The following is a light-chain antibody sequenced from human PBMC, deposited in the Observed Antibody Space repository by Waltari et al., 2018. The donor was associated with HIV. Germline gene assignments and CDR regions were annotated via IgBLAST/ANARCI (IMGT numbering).Light chain of an antibody. J-gene: IGKJ5*01. V-gene: IGKV1-17*01. CDR2: AAS. CDR1: TGIRND. Sequence: DIQMTQSPSSLSASVGDRVTITCRARTGIRNDLGWYQQKPGKAPKRLIYAASSLQSGVPSRFRGSGAGTEFTLTISSLQPEDFSTYYCLQHNSYPRITFGQGTRLEIK. CDR3: LQHNSYPRIT.